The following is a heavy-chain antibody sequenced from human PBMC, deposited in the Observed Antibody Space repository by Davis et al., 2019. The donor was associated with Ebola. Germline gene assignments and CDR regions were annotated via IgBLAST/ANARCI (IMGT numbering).Heavy chain of an antibody. CDR1: GYSFTSYW. CDR2: IYPGDSDT. D-gene: IGHD3-3*01. CDR3: ATRSAYTFDS. V-gene: IGHV5-51*01. J-gene: IGHJ4*02. Sequence: GESLKISCKGSGYSFTSYWIGWVRQMPGKGLEWMGIIYPGDSDTRYSPSFQGQVTFSADKSINPAYLQWYSLQASDTAMYYCATRSAYTFDSWGQGTLVTVSS.